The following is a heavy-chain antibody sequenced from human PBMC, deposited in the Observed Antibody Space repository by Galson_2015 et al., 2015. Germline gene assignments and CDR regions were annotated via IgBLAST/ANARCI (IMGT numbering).Heavy chain of an antibody. V-gene: IGHV4-4*02. CDR2: IYHSGST. J-gene: IGHJ1*01. Sequence: SETLSLTCAVYGGSISSSNWWSWVRQPPGKGLEWIGEIYHSGSTNYNPSLKSRVTISVDKSKNQFSLKLSSVTAADTAVYYCASRVAATRPPAAEYFQHWGQGTLVTVSS. CDR1: GGSISSSNW. D-gene: IGHD2-15*01. CDR3: ASRVAATRPPAAEYFQH.